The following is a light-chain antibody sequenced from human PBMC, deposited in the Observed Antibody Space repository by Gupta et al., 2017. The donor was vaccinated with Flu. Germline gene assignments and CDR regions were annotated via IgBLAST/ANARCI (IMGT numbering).Light chain of an antibody. CDR2: RNN. CDR1: NYNIGSHY. J-gene: IGLJ3*02. CDR3: AAWDGSLSGWV. Sequence: VTISCSGSNYNIGSHYVFWHQQHPGPPPKLLIYRNNNRPSGIPERFSGTKSGTTASLAISGLRAEDEADYYCAAWDGSLSGWVFGGGTKLTVL. V-gene: IGLV1-47*01.